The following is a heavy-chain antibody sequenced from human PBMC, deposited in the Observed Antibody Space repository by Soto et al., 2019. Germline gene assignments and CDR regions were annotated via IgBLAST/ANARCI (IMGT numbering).Heavy chain of an antibody. CDR3: ARGGEDGDYVYYYYYMDV. CDR1: GYTFTSYD. V-gene: IGHV1-8*01. CDR2: MNPNSGNT. D-gene: IGHD4-17*01. J-gene: IGHJ6*03. Sequence: ASVKVSCKASGYTFTSYDINWVRQATGQGLEWMGWMNPNSGNTGYAQKFQGRVTMTRNTSISTAYMELSSLRSEDTAVYYCARGGEDGDYVYYYYYMDVWGKGTAVTVSS.